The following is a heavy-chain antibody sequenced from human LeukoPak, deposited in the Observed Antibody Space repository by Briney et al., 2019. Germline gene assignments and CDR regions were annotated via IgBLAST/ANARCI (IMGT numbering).Heavy chain of an antibody. CDR3: ITDPGEWEPI. D-gene: IGHD1-26*01. Sequence: PGGSLRLSCAASGLTFSNAWMSWVRQAPGKGLEWVGRIKSKTDDGTTDYGAPVKGRFIISRDDSKNTLYLQMNGLKIEDTAVYYCITDPGEWEPIWGQGTMVTVSS. J-gene: IGHJ3*02. V-gene: IGHV3-15*01. CDR1: GLTFSNAW. CDR2: IKSKTDDGTT.